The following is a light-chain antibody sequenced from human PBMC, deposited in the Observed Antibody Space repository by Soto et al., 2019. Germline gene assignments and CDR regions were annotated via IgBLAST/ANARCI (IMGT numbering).Light chain of an antibody. CDR3: QPYDSSRYV. CDR2: GKS. V-gene: IGLV1-40*01. Sequence: QSVLTQPPSMSGALGQRGTSSYTGSSSNIGAAYDVHWSQQLPGTAPKRLNYGKSSRPSSVPDLFPRSKSRTSASLAITGLKAQDEADHYCQPYDSSRYVFGTGTKVTVL. CDR1: SSNIGAAYD. J-gene: IGLJ1*01.